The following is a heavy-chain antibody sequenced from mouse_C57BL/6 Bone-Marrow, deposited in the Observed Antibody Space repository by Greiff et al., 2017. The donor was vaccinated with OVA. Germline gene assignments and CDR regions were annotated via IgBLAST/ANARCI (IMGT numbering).Heavy chain of an antibody. V-gene: IGHV1-69*01. CDR1: GYTFTSYW. Sequence: VQLQQPGAELVKPGASVKLSCKASGYTFTSYWMHWVKQRPGRGLEWIGRIDPSDSYTNYNQKFKGKSTLTVDKSSSTAYMQLSSLTSEDSAVYYCARAALDYWGQGTTLTVSS. CDR2: IDPSDSYT. J-gene: IGHJ2*01. CDR3: ARAALDY.